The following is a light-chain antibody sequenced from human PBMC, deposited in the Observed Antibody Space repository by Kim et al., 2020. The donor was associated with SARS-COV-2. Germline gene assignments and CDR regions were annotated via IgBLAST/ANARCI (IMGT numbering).Light chain of an antibody. CDR1: SNDVGDYNH. CDR2: DVT. J-gene: IGLJ3*02. Sequence: GQSIPISCSGTSNDVGDYNHVSWFQQHPGKAPKFLIYDVTKRPSGLSNRFSGSQSGNTASLTISGLLAEDEADYYCSSHSSSGTLVFGGGTKLTVL. CDR3: SSHSSSGTLV. V-gene: IGLV2-14*04.